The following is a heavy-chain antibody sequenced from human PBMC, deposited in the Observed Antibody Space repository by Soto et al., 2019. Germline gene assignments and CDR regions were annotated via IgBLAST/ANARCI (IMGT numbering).Heavy chain of an antibody. D-gene: IGHD3-10*01. CDR3: ARGWFGPDV. Sequence: EVQLVESGRGLVQPGGSLRLSCAASGFTLSGRSMHWVRQAPGKGLVWVSGIDNAGTDSTYADSVKGRFTSSRDNAKNMLYLQMNSLRVKDTAVYYCARGWFGPDVWGKGTTVTVSS. V-gene: IGHV3-74*01. CDR2: IDNAGTDS. CDR1: GFTLSGRS. J-gene: IGHJ6*04.